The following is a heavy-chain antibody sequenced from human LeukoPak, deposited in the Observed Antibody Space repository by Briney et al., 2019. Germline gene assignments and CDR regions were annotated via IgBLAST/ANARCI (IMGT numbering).Heavy chain of an antibody. CDR2: INPNSGGT. J-gene: IGHJ6*02. Sequence: ASVKVSCKASGYTFTGYYMHWVRQAPGQGLEWMGWINPNSGGTNYAQKFLGRVTMTRDTSISTAYMELSRLRSDDTAVYYCARELIVVPAANDYYYYYGMDVWGQGTTVTVSS. CDR3: ARELIVVPAANDYYYYYGMDV. CDR1: GYTFTGYY. V-gene: IGHV1-2*02. D-gene: IGHD2-2*01.